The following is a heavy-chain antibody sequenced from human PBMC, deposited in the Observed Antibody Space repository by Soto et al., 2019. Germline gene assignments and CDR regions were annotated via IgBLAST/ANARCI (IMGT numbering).Heavy chain of an antibody. D-gene: IGHD4-17*01. V-gene: IGHV3-21*04. J-gene: IGHJ3*01. Sequence: GGSLRLSCAASGFTFSSYSMNWVRQAPGKGLEWVSSISSSGSYIYYADSVKGRFTISRDNSKNTLYLQMSSLRVDDTALYYCAIDPTGDYVGGFDFWGQGTMVTVSS. CDR3: AIDPTGDYVGGFDF. CDR1: GFTFSSYS. CDR2: ISSSGSYI.